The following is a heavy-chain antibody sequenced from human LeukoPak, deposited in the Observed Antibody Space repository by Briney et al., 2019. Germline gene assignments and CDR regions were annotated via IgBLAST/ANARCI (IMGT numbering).Heavy chain of an antibody. D-gene: IGHD3-3*01. J-gene: IGHJ4*02. V-gene: IGHV4-4*02. CDR3: ATSSDYDFRRGYLSFDY. CDR1: GGSISSSNW. CDR2: IYHSGST. Sequence: SGTLSLTCAVSGGSISSSNWWSWVRQPPGKGLEWIGEIYHSGSTNYNPSLKSRVTISVDKSKNQFSLKLSSVTAADTAVYYCATSSDYDFRRGYLSFDYWGQGALVTVSS.